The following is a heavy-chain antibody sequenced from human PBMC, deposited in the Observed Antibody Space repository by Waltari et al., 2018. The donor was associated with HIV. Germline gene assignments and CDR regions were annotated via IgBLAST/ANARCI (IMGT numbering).Heavy chain of an antibody. V-gene: IGHV3-15*01. CDR2: SKSKTDGGTT. Sequence: EVQLVESGGSLVKPGGSLRLSCAASGFTFSNAWMSWVRQAPGKGLEWVGRSKSKTDGGTTDYAAPVKGRFTISRDDSKNTLYLQMNSLKTEDTAVYYCTTGGEDWGQGTLVTVSS. D-gene: IGHD3-16*01. CDR1: GFTFSNAW. CDR3: TTGGED. J-gene: IGHJ4*02.